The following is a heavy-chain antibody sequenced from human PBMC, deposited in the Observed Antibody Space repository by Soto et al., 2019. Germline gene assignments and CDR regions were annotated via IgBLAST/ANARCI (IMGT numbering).Heavy chain of an antibody. Sequence: GGSLRLSCVASEFTFSSYAMSWVRQAPGKGLEWVSGISGSGGSTNYADSVQGRFTISRDNSKNTLYLQMNSLRDEDTAVYYCEKAKMHSSGLSDPWGQGTLVSVCS. V-gene: IGHV3-23*01. D-gene: IGHD3-22*01. CDR1: EFTFSSYA. J-gene: IGHJ5*02. CDR2: ISGSGGST. CDR3: EKAKMHSSGLSDP.